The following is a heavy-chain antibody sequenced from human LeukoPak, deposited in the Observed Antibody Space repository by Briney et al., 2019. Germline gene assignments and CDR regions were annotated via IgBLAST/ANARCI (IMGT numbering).Heavy chain of an antibody. CDR3: TKAGIAVPATPDY. Sequence: GGSLRLSCAASGFTYSYHAMNCVRQAPGKGLEWVSGISRGGGTTYYADSVKGHFIISRNNSKNTLYLQIDSLRAEDTAVYYCTKAGIAVPATPDYWGQGTLVTVSS. V-gene: IGHV3-23*01. CDR1: GFTYSYHA. CDR2: ISRGGGTT. J-gene: IGHJ4*02. D-gene: IGHD6-19*01.